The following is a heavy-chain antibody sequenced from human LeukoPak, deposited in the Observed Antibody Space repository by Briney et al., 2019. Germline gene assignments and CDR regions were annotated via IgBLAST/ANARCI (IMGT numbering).Heavy chain of an antibody. CDR1: GCPFSSNS. CDR3: ARDEKEYQLLGIDI. J-gene: IGHJ3*02. CDR2: ISSSSSYI. Sequence: GGSRRLSSPPPGCPFSSNSMNWVRQPPGKGLGWVSSISSSSSYIYYADSVKGRFTISRDNAKNSLYLQMNSLRAEDTAVYYCARDEKEYQLLGIDIWGQGTMVTVSS. D-gene: IGHD2-2*01. V-gene: IGHV3-21*01.